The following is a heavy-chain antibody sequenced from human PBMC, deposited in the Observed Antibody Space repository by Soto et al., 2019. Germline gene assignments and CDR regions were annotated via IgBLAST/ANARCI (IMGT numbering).Heavy chain of an antibody. CDR1: GFSFSSFA. J-gene: IGHJ6*02. V-gene: IGHV3-23*01. Sequence: EVQLLESGGGFIHPGGSLRLSCAASGFSFSSFAMNWVRQAPGKGLEWVSIISGSADSTFYADSVKGRFTISRDNSKSTLYLQINSLRAEDTAVYYCAKTRGAMIYAISVYGMDVWGQGTTVTASS. D-gene: IGHD2-8*01. CDR3: AKTRGAMIYAISVYGMDV. CDR2: ISGSADST.